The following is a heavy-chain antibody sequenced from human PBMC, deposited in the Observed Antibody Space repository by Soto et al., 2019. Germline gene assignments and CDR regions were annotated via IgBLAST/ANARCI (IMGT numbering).Heavy chain of an antibody. CDR3: AGWIGYCSGGSCYLPDY. Sequence: EVQLLESGGGLVQPGGSLRLSCAASGFTFSSYAMSWVHQAPGKGLEWVSAISGSGGSTYYADSVKGRFTISRDNSKNTLYLQMNSLRAEDTAVYYCAGWIGYCSGGSCYLPDYWGQGTLVTVSS. D-gene: IGHD2-15*01. V-gene: IGHV3-23*01. CDR2: ISGSGGST. CDR1: GFTFSSYA. J-gene: IGHJ4*02.